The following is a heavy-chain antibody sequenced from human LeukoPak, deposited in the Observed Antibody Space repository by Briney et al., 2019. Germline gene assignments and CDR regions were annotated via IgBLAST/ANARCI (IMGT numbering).Heavy chain of an antibody. CDR2: MWYDGSNK. CDR1: GFTFSSYG. V-gene: IGHV3-33*01. Sequence: PGGSLRLSCAASGFTFSSYGMHWVRQAPGKGLEWVAVMWYDGSNKYYADSVKGRFTISRDNSKNTAYLQMNSLKTEDTAVYYCTPSRDGYNGAFDIWGQGTLVTVSS. J-gene: IGHJ4*02. CDR3: TPSRDGYNGAFDI. D-gene: IGHD5-24*01.